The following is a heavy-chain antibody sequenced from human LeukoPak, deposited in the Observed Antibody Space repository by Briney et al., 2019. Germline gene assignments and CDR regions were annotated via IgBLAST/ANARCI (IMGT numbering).Heavy chain of an antibody. D-gene: IGHD3-3*01. V-gene: IGHV3-30*02. Sequence: GGSLRLSCAASGFTFSSYAMHWVRQAPGKGLEWVAFIRYDGSNKYYADSVKGRFTISRDNSKNTLYLQMNSLRAEDTAVYYCAKDVWAYYDFWSGPPGFDYWGQGTLVTVSS. CDR1: GFTFSSYA. CDR2: IRYDGSNK. J-gene: IGHJ4*02. CDR3: AKDVWAYYDFWSGPPGFDY.